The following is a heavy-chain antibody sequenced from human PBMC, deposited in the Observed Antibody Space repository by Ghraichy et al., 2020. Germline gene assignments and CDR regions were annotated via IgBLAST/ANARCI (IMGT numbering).Heavy chain of an antibody. CDR1: GFTFSSYG. J-gene: IGHJ4*02. Sequence: GGSLRLSCAASGFTFSSYGMHWVRQAPGKGLEWVAVIWYDGNSKWYADSVKGRFTISRDNSKNTLYLQMNSLRAEDTAVYYCTRDWTRGYSGPDYWGQGTLVTVSS. CDR3: TRDWTRGYSGPDY. CDR2: IWYDGNSK. V-gene: IGHV3-33*01. D-gene: IGHD5-12*01.